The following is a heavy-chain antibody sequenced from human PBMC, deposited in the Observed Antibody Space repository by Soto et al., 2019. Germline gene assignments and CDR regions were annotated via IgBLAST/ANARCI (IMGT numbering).Heavy chain of an antibody. V-gene: IGHV3-33*01. CDR3: AREQVERYFDY. CDR1: GFTFSSYG. D-gene: IGHD1-26*01. CDR2: IWYDGSNK. Sequence: QVQLVESGGGVVRPGRSLRLSCAASGFTFSSYGMHWVRQAPGKGLEWVAVIWYDGSNKYYADSVKGRFIISRDNSKNTLYLQMNSLRAEDTAVYYCAREQVERYFDYWGQGTLVTVSS. J-gene: IGHJ4*02.